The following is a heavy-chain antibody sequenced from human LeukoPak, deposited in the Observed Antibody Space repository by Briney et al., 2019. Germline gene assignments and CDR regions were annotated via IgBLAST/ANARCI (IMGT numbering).Heavy chain of an antibody. CDR1: GGSISSYY. J-gene: IGHJ5*02. D-gene: IGHD2-2*01. CDR2: IYTSGST. V-gene: IGHV4-4*07. CDR3: ARDLRSGVVPAATRGFDP. Sequence: SQTLSLTCTVSGGSISSYYWSWIRQPAGKGLEWIGRIYTSGSTNYNPSLKSRVTMSVDTSKNQFSLKLSSVTAADTAVYYCARDLRSGVVPAATRGFDPWGQGTLVTVSS.